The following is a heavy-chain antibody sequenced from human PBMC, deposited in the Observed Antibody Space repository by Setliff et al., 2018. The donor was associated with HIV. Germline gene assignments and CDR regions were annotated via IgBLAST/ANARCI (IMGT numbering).Heavy chain of an antibody. D-gene: IGHD3-22*01. CDR1: GFTFSSHG. J-gene: IGHJ4*02. Sequence: GGSLRLSCAASGFTFSSHGMHWVRQAPGKGLEWVAFIRYDGSNKYYADSVKGRFTISRDNSKNTLYLQMNSLRAEDTAVYYCAKEYYYDSSGYPLTDYWGQGTLVTVSS. CDR3: AKEYYYDSSGYPLTDY. V-gene: IGHV3-30*02. CDR2: IRYDGSNK.